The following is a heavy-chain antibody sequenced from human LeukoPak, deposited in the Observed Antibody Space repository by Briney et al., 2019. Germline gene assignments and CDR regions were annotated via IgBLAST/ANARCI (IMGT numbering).Heavy chain of an antibody. CDR3: ARDRGWATTMVRGTTYFAY. J-gene: IGHJ4*02. CDR2: IKQDGREK. CDR1: GFTFSGYW. V-gene: IGHV3-7*04. D-gene: IGHD3-10*01. Sequence: GGSLRLSCAASGFTFSGYWISWVRQAPGKGLEWGANIKQDGREKNYVDSVKGRFTISRDNAKHSLYLQMNSLRAGDTAVYYCARDRGWATTMVRGTTYFAYWGEGTLVTVS.